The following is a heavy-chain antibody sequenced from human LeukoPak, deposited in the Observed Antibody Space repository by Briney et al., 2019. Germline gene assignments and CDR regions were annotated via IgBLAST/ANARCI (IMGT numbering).Heavy chain of an antibody. CDR2: IYPGDSGT. CDR1: GYRFTSYW. V-gene: IGHV5-51*01. CDR3: ARHPGSSSGAFDI. D-gene: IGHD3-22*01. Sequence: GESLKISCKGSGYRFTSYWIGWVRQMPGKGLEWMGIIYPGDSGTRYSPSFQGQVTISADKSISTAYLQWSSLKASDTAMYYCARHPGSSSGAFDIWGQGTMVTVSS. J-gene: IGHJ3*02.